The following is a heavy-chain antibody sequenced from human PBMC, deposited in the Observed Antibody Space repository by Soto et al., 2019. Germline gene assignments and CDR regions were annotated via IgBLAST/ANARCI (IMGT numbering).Heavy chain of an antibody. CDR1: GFTFSNAW. CDR2: IKSKTDGGTT. J-gene: IGHJ6*02. V-gene: IGHV3-15*01. Sequence: GVLRLSCAASGFTFSNAWMSWVRQAPGKGLEWVGRIKSKTDGGTTDYAAPVKGRFTISRDDSKNTLYLQMNSLKTEDTAVYYCTSCYTICYYYGMDVWGQGTTVTVSS. CDR3: TSCYTICYYYGMDV. D-gene: IGHD2-2*02.